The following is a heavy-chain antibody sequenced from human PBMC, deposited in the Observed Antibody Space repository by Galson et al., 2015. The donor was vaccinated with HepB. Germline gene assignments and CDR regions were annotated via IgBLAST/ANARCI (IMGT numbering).Heavy chain of an antibody. V-gene: IGHV3-21*01. CDR2: ISSSSSYI. Sequence: SLRLSCAASGFTFSSYSMNWVRQAPGKGLEWVSSISSSSSYIYYADSVKGRFTISRDNAKNSLYLQMNSLRAEDTAVYYCARDGTTIPGIDYWGQGTLVTVSS. CDR1: GFTFSSYS. J-gene: IGHJ4*02. D-gene: IGHD4-17*01. CDR3: ARDGTTIPGIDY.